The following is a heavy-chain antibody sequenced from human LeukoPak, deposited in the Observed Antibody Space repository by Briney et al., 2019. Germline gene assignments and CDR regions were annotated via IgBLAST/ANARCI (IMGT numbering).Heavy chain of an antibody. D-gene: IGHD3-10*01. CDR2: VYYSGGT. V-gene: IGHV4-39*01. J-gene: IGHJ4*02. CDR1: GDSITTTTHY. Sequence: SETLSLTCIVSGDSITTTTHYWGWIRQPPGKGLEWIGSVYYSGGTCYSPSLKSRVTISVDTSKSHFSLKLSSVTAADTAVYYCARHRSTLIRGVRERTYFDYWGQGTLVTVSS. CDR3: ARHRSTLIRGVRERTYFDY.